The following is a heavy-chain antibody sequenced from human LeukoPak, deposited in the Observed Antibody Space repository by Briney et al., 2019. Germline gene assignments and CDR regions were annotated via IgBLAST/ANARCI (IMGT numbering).Heavy chain of an antibody. Sequence: GGSLRLSCAASGFTFSSYSMNWVRQAPGKGLEWVSSISSSSYIYYADSVKGRFTISRDNAKNSLYLQMNSLRAEDTAVYYCARETLTPRYYYYGMDVWGQGTTVTVSS. CDR1: GFTFSSYS. D-gene: IGHD2-15*01. CDR2: ISSSSYI. J-gene: IGHJ6*02. V-gene: IGHV3-21*01. CDR3: ARETLTPRYYYYGMDV.